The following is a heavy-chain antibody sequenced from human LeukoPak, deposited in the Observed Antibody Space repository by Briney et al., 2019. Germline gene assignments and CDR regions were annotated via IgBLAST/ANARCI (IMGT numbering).Heavy chain of an antibody. V-gene: IGHV3-7*03. CDR3: ARDGGDCSGDSCYVDY. Sequence: PGGSLRLSCAASGFTFSTYGMTWVRQAPGKGLEWVANINQGGSEKNYVDSVKGRFTISRDNAKNSLYLQMNSLRAEDTALYYCARDGGDCSGDSCYVDYWGQGTLVTVSS. D-gene: IGHD2-15*01. CDR2: INQGGSEK. J-gene: IGHJ4*02. CDR1: GFTFSTYG.